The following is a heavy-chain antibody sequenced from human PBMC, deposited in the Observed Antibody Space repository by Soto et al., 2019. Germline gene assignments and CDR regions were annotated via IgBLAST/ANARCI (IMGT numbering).Heavy chain of an antibody. CDR3: ARQRTTVVTQAYFDH. V-gene: IGHV4-39*01. J-gene: IGHJ4*02. CDR2: IYYSGRT. CDR1: GESIISSSYY. D-gene: IGHD2-21*02. Sequence: ETLSLTCIVSGESIISSSYYWCWIRQPPGKGLEWIGSIYYSGRTYYNPSFKSRVTISIDTSKNQFSLKPSSVTATDTAVYYCARQRTTVVTQAYFDHWGQGALVTVSS.